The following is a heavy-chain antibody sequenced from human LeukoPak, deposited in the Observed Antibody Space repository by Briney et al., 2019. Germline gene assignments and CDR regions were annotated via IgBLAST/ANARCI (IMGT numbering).Heavy chain of an antibody. CDR2: IPFDGSNR. CDR3: GAIRRDSFDY. CDR1: GFTFSSYA. Sequence: GGSLRLSCAASGFTFSSYAMSWVRQAPGKGLEWVAFIPFDGSNRNYADSVKGRFTIARDNSMNTVYLQMNSLRTDDTAVYYCGAIRRDSFDYWGQGTLLTVS. V-gene: IGHV3-30*02. J-gene: IGHJ4*02.